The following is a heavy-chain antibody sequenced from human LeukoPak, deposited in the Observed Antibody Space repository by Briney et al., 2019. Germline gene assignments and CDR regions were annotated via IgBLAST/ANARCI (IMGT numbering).Heavy chain of an antibody. CDR1: GFTVSSNY. CDR3: EREVVVVPAAEHYYYYGMDV. Sequence: GGSLRLSCAASGFTVSSNYMSWVRQAPGKGLERVSVIYSGGSTYYSDSVKGRFIISRDNSKNTLYLQMNSLRAEDKAVYYCEREVVVVPAAEHYYYYGMDVWGQGTTVTVSS. D-gene: IGHD2-2*01. J-gene: IGHJ6*02. CDR2: IYSGGST. V-gene: IGHV3-66*01.